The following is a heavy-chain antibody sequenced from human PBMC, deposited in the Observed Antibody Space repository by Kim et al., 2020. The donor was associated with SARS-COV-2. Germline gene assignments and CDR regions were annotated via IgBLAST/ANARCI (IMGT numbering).Heavy chain of an antibody. CDR1: GFTFGDYA. Sequence: GGSLRLSCTASGFTFGDYAMSWFRQAPGKGLEWVGFIRSKAYGGTTEYAASVKGRFTISRDDSKSIAYLQMNSLKTEDTAVYYCTRPQRITMVRGVISEYWGQGTLVTVSS. CDR2: IRSKAYGGTT. V-gene: IGHV3-49*03. J-gene: IGHJ4*02. D-gene: IGHD3-10*01. CDR3: TRPQRITMVRGVISEY.